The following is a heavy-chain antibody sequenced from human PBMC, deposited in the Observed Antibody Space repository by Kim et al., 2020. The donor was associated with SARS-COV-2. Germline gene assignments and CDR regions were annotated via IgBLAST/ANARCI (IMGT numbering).Heavy chain of an antibody. CDR1: GFTFSNAW. J-gene: IGHJ6*02. D-gene: IGHD3-10*01. V-gene: IGHV3-15*01. CDR3: TTDQYYGSGSYPTIYYYYYGMDV. Sequence: GGSLRLSCAASGFTFSNAWMSWVRQAPGKGLEWVGRIKSKTDGGTTDYAAPVKGRFTISRDDSKNTLYLQMNSLKTEDTAVYYCTTDQYYGSGSYPTIYYYYYGMDVWGQGTTVTVSS. CDR2: IKSKTDGGTT.